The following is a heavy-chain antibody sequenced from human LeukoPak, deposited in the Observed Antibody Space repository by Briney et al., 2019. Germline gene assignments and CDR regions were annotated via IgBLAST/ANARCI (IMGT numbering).Heavy chain of an antibody. CDR1: GYTFTGYY. CDR2: INPNSGGT. D-gene: IGHD4-17*01. J-gene: IGHJ5*02. V-gene: IGHV1-2*02. Sequence: ASVKVSCKASGYTFTGYYMHWVRQAPGQGLEWMGWINPNSGGTNYAQKFQGRVTMTRDTSISTAYMELSRLRSDDTAVYYCARDDQADYGDYSHWFDPWGQGTLVTVSS. CDR3: ARDDQADYGDYSHWFDP.